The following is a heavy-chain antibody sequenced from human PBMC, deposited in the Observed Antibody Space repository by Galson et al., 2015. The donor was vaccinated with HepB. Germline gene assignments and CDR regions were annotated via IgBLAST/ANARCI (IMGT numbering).Heavy chain of an antibody. J-gene: IGHJ6*02. Sequence: SLRLSCAASGFTFSDYYMSWVRQAPGKGLEWVSYISKGSRSRTYADSVKGRFSISRDNAKNSLCLQVNSLRAEDTAIYYCARLRIVGATTLRAYGMDVGGQRTTVPVSS. D-gene: IGHD1-26*01. CDR1: GFTFSDYY. CDR2: ISKGSRSR. CDR3: ARLRIVGATTLRAYGMDV. V-gene: IGHV3-11*06.